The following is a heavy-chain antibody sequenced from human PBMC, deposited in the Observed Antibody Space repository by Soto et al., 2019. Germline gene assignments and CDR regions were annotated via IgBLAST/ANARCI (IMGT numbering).Heavy chain of an antibody. CDR1: GFTFDDYA. V-gene: IGHV3-9*01. Sequence: EVQLVESGGGLVQPGRSLRLSCAASGFTFDDYAMHWVRQAPGKGLEWVSGISWNSGSIGYADSVKGRITISRDSGKDSLYLQMNSLRAEDTDLYYCAKDLSGYYFFSDACDIWGQGTMVTVSS. CDR2: ISWNSGSI. D-gene: IGHD5-12*01. CDR3: AKDLSGYYFFSDACDI. J-gene: IGHJ3*02.